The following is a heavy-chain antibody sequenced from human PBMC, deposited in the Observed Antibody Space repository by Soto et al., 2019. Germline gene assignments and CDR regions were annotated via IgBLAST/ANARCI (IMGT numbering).Heavy chain of an antibody. D-gene: IGHD3-22*01. J-gene: IGHJ6*02. CDR1: GFTFSSYS. CDR3: ARGSGWSSGYFANYYYGMDV. CDR2: ISSSSSTI. V-gene: IGHV3-48*02. Sequence: GGSLRLSCAASGFTFSSYSMNWVRQAPGKGLEWVSYISSSSSTIYYADSVKGRFTISRDNAKNSLYLQMNSLRDEDTAVYYCARGSGWSSGYFANYYYGMDVWGQGTTVTVSS.